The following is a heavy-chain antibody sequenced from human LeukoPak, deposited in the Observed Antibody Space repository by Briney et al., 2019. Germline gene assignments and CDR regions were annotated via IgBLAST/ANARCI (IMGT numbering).Heavy chain of an antibody. Sequence: SETLSLACTVSGGSISSYYWSWIRQPAGKGLEWIGRIYTSGSTNYNPSLKSRVTMSVDTSKNPFSLKLSSVTAADTAVYYCARDVVPAAPDYYYYGMDVWGQGTTVTVSS. CDR1: GGSISSYY. J-gene: IGHJ6*02. CDR2: IYTSGST. V-gene: IGHV4-4*07. CDR3: ARDVVPAAPDYYYYGMDV. D-gene: IGHD2-2*01.